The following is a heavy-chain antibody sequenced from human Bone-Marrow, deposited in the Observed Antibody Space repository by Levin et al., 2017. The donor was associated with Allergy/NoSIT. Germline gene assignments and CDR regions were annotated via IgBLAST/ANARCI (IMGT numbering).Heavy chain of an antibody. D-gene: IGHD6-13*01. Sequence: LTGGSLRLSCAASGFTFDDYAMHWVRQAPGKGLEWVSGISWSSGSIGYADSVKGRFTISRDNAKNSLYLQMNSLRAEDTAFYYCAKDLQPAHIAAAGLDYWGQGTLVTVSS. CDR1: GFTFDDYA. CDR3: AKDLQPAHIAAAGLDY. CDR2: ISWSSGSI. V-gene: IGHV3-9*01. J-gene: IGHJ4*02.